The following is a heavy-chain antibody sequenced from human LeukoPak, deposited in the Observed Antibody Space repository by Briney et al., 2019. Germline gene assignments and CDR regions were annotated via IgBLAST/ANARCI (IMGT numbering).Heavy chain of an antibody. V-gene: IGHV3-48*02. D-gene: IGHD3-22*01. CDR3: ARDGVLYYDSSGHDY. CDR1: GFSFTNAW. CDR2: IGSSSSTI. Sequence: GGSLRLSCAVSGFSFTNAWMSWVRQAPGKGLEWVSYIGSSSSTIYYADSVKGRFTISRDNAKNSLYLQMHSLRDEDTAVYYCARDGVLYYDSSGHDYWGQGTLVTVSS. J-gene: IGHJ4*02.